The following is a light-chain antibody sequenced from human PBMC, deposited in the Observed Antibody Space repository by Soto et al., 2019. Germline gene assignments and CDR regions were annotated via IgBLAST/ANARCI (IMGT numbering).Light chain of an antibody. Sequence: DIQLTQSPSFLSASVGDRVTITCRANQGISSYLAWYQQKPGKAPKLLIYAASTLQSGVPSRFSGSGSGTEFTLTISSLQPEDFATYYCQQLNSYLFTFGPGTKVDIK. J-gene: IGKJ3*01. CDR3: QQLNSYLFT. CDR2: AAS. CDR1: QGISSY. V-gene: IGKV1-9*01.